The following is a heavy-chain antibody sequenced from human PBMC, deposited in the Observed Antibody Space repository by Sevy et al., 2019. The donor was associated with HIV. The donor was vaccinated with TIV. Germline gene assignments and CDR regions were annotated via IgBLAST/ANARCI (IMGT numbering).Heavy chain of an antibody. CDR1: ANSFTAYY. V-gene: IGHV1-2*02. CDR3: ARDRMIFGGGGGMAV. CDR2: INPNSDDT. Sequence: ASVKVSCQASANSFTAYYIHWVRQAPGRGLEWMGWINPNSDDTKYAQNFQERVTMTADPSSSTAYMELSSLTSDDMAVYYCARDRMIFGGGGGMAVWGQGTTVTVSS. D-gene: IGHD3-3*01. J-gene: IGHJ6*02.